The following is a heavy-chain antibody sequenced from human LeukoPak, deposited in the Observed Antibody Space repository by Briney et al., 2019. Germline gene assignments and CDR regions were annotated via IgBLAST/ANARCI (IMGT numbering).Heavy chain of an antibody. Sequence: GASVKVSCKASGYTFTGYYMHWVRQAPGQGLEWMGWINPNSGGTNYAQKFQGRVTMTRNTSISTAYMELSSLRSEDTAVYYCARVIYDSSGYSWFDPWGQGTLVTVSS. J-gene: IGHJ5*02. V-gene: IGHV1-2*02. CDR3: ARVIYDSSGYSWFDP. CDR2: INPNSGGT. D-gene: IGHD3-22*01. CDR1: GYTFTGYY.